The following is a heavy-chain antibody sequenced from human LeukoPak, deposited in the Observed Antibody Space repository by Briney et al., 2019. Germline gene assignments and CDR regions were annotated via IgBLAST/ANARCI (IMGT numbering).Heavy chain of an antibody. V-gene: IGHV4-38-2*02. D-gene: IGHD5-18*01. CDR3: ARGQNGYSYGYLRY. CDR2: IYHSGST. CDR1: GYSISSGYY. Sequence: SETLSLTCTVSGYSISSGYYWGWIRQPPGKGLEWIGSIYHSGSTYYNPSLKSRVTISVDTSKNQFSLKLSSVTAADTAVYYCARGQNGYSYGYLRYWGQGTLVTVSS. J-gene: IGHJ4*02.